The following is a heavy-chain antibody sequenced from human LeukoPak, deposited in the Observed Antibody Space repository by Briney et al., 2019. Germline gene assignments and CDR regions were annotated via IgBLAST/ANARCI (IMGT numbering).Heavy chain of an antibody. J-gene: IGHJ4*02. D-gene: IGHD2-2*01. CDR1: GFSFSNSA. V-gene: IGHV3-30-3*01. CDR3: ASGSSVDCSRTSCPPTDY. CDR2: ISFEGTNK. Sequence: GGSLRLSSAPSGFSFSNSAMHWVRQAPGKGREGVAVISFEGTNKYYSDSVQGRFTISRDNSKNTLYVQMNSMRGDDTGVYYCASGSSVDCSRTSCPPTDYWGQGTLVTVSS.